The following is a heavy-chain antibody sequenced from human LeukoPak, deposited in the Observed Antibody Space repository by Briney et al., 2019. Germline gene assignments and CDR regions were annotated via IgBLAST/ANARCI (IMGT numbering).Heavy chain of an antibody. D-gene: IGHD6-19*01. CDR1: GFTFSSYW. Sequence: GGSLRLSCAASGFTFSSYWMHWVRQAPGKGLVWVSRINSDGSSTSYADSVKGRFTVSRDNAKNTLYLQMNSLRAEDTAVYYCARGYSSGWYYFDYWGQGTLVTVSS. V-gene: IGHV3-74*01. CDR2: INSDGSST. J-gene: IGHJ4*02. CDR3: ARGYSSGWYYFDY.